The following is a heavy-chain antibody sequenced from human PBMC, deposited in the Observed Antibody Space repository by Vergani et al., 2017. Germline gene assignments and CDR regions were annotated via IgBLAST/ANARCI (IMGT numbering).Heavy chain of an antibody. CDR2: VKSTFDRGTT. CDR3: TTDPRYCGDGSCYWLRDHHYYGMDV. J-gene: IGHJ6*02. D-gene: IGHD2-21*01. Sequence: EVQLVESGGGIVKPGGSLRRSCVASGFRFRNAWMNWVRRTPGKGLEWVGRVKSTFDRGTTDYAAAVKGRFTISRDDSKNTLFLQMNGLKTEDIGVYYCTTDPRYCGDGSCYWLRDHHYYGMDVWGQGTTVTVSS. CDR1: GFRFRNAW. V-gene: IGHV3-15*07.